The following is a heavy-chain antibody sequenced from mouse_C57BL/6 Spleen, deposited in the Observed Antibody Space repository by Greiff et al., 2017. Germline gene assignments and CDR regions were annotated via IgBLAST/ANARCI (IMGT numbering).Heavy chain of an antibody. CDR3: ARDGVYYYAMDY. Sequence: EVKVVESGGGLVKPGGSLKLSCAASGFTFSDYGMHWVRQAPEKGLEWVAYISSGSSTIYYADTVKGRFTISRDNAKNTLFLQMTSLRSEDTAMYYCARDGVYYYAMDYWGQGTSVTVSS. V-gene: IGHV5-17*01. D-gene: IGHD1-1*02. J-gene: IGHJ4*01. CDR2: ISSGSSTI. CDR1: GFTFSDYG.